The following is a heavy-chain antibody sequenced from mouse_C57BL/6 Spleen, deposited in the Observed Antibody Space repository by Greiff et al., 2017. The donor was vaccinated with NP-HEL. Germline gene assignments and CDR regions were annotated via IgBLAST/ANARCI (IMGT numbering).Heavy chain of an antibody. CDR2: IDPSDSYT. J-gene: IGHJ2*01. Sequence: QVQLQQPGAELVMPGASVKLSCKASGYTFTSYWMHWVKQRPGQGLEWIGEIDPSDSYTNYNQKFKGKSTLTVDKSSSTAYMQLSSLTSEDSAVDYCARWLLREYYFDYWGQGTTLTVSS. CDR3: ARWLLREYYFDY. CDR1: GYTFTSYW. V-gene: IGHV1-69*01. D-gene: IGHD2-3*01.